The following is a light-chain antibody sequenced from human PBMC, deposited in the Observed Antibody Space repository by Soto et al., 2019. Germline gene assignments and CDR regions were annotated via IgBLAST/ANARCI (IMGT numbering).Light chain of an antibody. CDR2: DAS. CDR3: HYYDKWPPGK. CDR1: QSVTTN. V-gene: IGKV3D-15*01. Sequence: EIVMTQSPATLSASPGEIATLSCRASQSVTTNLAWYQQKPGQAPRLLIFDASARAVDIPGRFSGSKSGTEFTLTISSLQPEDLAVYYCHYYDKWPPGKFGKGNKVDIK. J-gene: IGKJ1*01.